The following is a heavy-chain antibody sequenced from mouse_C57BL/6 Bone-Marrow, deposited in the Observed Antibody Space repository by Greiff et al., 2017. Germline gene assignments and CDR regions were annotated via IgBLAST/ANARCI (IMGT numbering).Heavy chain of an antibody. J-gene: IGHJ1*03. Sequence: EVQLQQSGPELVKPGASVKIPCKASGYTFTDYNMDWVKQSHGKSLEWIGDINPNNGGTIYNQKFKGKATLTVGKSSSTAYIELRSLTSEDTAVYYCARRDYYGSSYGYFDVWGTGTTVTVSS. CDR3: ARRDYYGSSYGYFDV. D-gene: IGHD1-1*01. V-gene: IGHV1-18*01. CDR2: INPNNGGT. CDR1: GYTFTDYN.